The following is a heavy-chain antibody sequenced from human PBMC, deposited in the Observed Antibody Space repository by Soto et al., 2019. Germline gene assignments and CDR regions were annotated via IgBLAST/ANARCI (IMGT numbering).Heavy chain of an antibody. D-gene: IGHD3-9*01. CDR1: GYSFTSYW. CDR2: IDPSDSYT. CDR3: AIHTVYAILTGYRDYSYYYGMDV. Sequence: ESLKISCKGSGYSFTSYWISWVRQMPGKGLEWMGRIDPSDSYTNYSPSFQGHVTISADKSISTAYLQWSNLKASDTDMYYCAIHTVYAILTGYRDYSYYYGMDVWGQRTTVTVSS. J-gene: IGHJ6*02. V-gene: IGHV5-10-1*01.